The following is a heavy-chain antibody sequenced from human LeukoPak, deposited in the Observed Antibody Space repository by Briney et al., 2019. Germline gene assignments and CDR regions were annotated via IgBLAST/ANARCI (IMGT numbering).Heavy chain of an antibody. CDR1: GFTFSSYP. Sequence: GGSLRLSCAASGFTFSSYPMHWVRQATGKGLEWVSTIGPAGDTYYAGSVKGRFTISRENAKNSLYLQMNNLGVGDTAVYYCARGRYPEYWGQGTLVTVSS. CDR2: IGPAGDT. CDR3: ARGRYPEY. D-gene: IGHD2-2*01. V-gene: IGHV3-13*04. J-gene: IGHJ4*02.